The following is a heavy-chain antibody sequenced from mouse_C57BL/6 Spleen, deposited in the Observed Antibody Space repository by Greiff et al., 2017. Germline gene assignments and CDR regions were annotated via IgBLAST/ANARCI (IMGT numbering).Heavy chain of an antibody. V-gene: IGHV5-16*01. Sequence: EVMLVESEGGLVQPGSSMKLSCTASGFTFSDYYMAWVRQVPEKGLEWVANINYDGSSTYYLDSLKSRFIISRDNAKNILYLQMSSLKSEDTATYYCARIPLRSYAMDYWGQGTSVTVSS. CDR3: ARIPLRSYAMDY. CDR1: GFTFSDYY. D-gene: IGHD1-1*01. J-gene: IGHJ4*01. CDR2: INYDGSST.